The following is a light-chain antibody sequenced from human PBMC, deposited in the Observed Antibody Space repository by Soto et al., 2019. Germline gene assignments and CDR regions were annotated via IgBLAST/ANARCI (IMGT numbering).Light chain of an antibody. J-gene: IGLJ3*02. CDR2: LYSDGSH. CDR3: QTWGTGYRV. V-gene: IGLV4-69*01. CDR1: SGHSTYA. Sequence: QSVLTQSPSASASLGASVKLTCTLISGHSTYAIAWHQQQPEKGPRYLMKLYSDGSHRKGDGIPYRFSGSSSGAERYLTISSLQSEDEADYYCQTWGTGYRVFGGGTKLTVL.